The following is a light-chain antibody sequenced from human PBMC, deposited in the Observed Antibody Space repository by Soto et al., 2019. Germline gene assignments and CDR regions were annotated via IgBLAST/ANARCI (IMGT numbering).Light chain of an antibody. V-gene: IGKV4-1*01. CDR3: QQYYSAPLT. Sequence: DSVMTQSPDSLAVSLGERATINCKSSQSILYSSNNKNYLVWYQQKPGHPPKVLIYWASTRESGVTDRFSGSGSGKDFTLTISSLQAEDVAVYYCQQYYSAPLTFGGGTKVDIK. CDR1: QSILYSSNNKNY. J-gene: IGKJ4*01. CDR2: WAS.